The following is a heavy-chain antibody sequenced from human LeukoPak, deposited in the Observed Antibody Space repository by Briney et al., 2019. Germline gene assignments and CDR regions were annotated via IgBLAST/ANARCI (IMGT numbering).Heavy chain of an antibody. CDR3: ARVHGDYVPAWFDP. V-gene: IGHV4-30-2*01. CDR2: IYHSGST. D-gene: IGHD4-17*01. Sequence: SQTLSLTCAVSGGSISSGGYSWSWIRQPPGKGLEWIGYIYHSGSTYYNPSLKSRVTISVDRSKNQFSLKLSSVTAADTAVYYCARVHGDYVPAWFDPWGQGTLVTVS. J-gene: IGHJ5*02. CDR1: GGSISSGGYS.